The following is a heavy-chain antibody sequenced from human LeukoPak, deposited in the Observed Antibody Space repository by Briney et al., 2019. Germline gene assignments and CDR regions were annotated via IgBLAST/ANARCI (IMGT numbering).Heavy chain of an antibody. CDR3: ARDTGNRGFDY. Sequence: GRSLRLSCAASGFFFSTYWMGWVRQAPGKGLEWVANIKEDGSAKYYLDSVKGRFTISRDNAKNSLSLQLNSLRAEDTAAYYCARDTGNRGFDYWGQGTLVTVSS. V-gene: IGHV3-7*01. D-gene: IGHD2-8*02. J-gene: IGHJ4*02. CDR1: GFFFSTYW. CDR2: IKEDGSAK.